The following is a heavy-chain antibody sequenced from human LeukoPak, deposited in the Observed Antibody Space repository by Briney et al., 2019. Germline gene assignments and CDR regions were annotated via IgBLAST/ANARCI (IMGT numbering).Heavy chain of an antibody. CDR1: GYTFTNYG. J-gene: IGHJ4*02. CDR2: ISAYNGNT. CDR3: ARGASSGYYGDGDFDY. D-gene: IGHD3-22*01. Sequence: ASVKVSCKASGYTFTNYGTSWVRQAPGQGPEWMGWISAYNGNTNYAQKLQGRVTMTTDTSTSTAYMELRSLRSDDTAVYYCARGASSGYYGDGDFDYWGQGTLVTVSS. V-gene: IGHV1-18*01.